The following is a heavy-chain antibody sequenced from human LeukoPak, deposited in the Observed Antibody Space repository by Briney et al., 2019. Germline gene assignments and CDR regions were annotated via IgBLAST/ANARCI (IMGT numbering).Heavy chain of an antibody. CDR2: IRYDGSNK. V-gene: IGHV3-30*02. Sequence: GGSLRLSCAASGFTFSSYGVHWVRQAPGKGLEWVVFIRYDGSNKYYADSVKGRFTISRDNSKNKLYLQMNSLRAEDAAVYYCVKDHSGSPWGQGTLVTVSS. CDR3: VKDHSGSP. D-gene: IGHD1-26*01. J-gene: IGHJ5*02. CDR1: GFTFSSYG.